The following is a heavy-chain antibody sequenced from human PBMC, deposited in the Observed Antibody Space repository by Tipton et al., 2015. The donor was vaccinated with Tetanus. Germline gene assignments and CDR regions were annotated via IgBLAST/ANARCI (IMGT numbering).Heavy chain of an antibody. V-gene: IGHV3-33*01. CDR1: GFIFSSYG. CDR3: TTSGIVGSGYRVDY. Sequence: SLRLSCAASGFIFSSYGIHWVRQAPGKGLEWLAVSWYDGTDKYYADSVKGRFTISRDNSKNTLYLQMNSLKTEDTAVYYCTTSGIVGSGYRVDYWGRGTLVTVSS. J-gene: IGHJ4*02. D-gene: IGHD1-26*01. CDR2: SWYDGTDK.